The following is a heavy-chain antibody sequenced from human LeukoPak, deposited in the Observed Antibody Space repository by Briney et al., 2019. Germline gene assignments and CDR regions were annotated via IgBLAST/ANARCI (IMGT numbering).Heavy chain of an antibody. Sequence: SETLSLTCAVYGGSFSGYYWSWIRQPPGKGLEWIGEINHSGSTNYNPSLKSRVTISVDTSKNQFSLKLSSVTAADTAVYYCARGSGPCGGDCYSFDDWGQGTLVTVSS. D-gene: IGHD2-21*02. CDR1: GGSFSGYY. CDR3: ARGSGPCGGDCYSFDD. V-gene: IGHV4-34*01. J-gene: IGHJ4*02. CDR2: INHSGST.